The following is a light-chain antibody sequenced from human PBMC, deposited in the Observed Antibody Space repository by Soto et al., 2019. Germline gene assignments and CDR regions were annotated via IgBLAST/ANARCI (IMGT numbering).Light chain of an antibody. V-gene: IGKV1-12*02. Sequence: DIQMTQSPSSVSASLGERVTITCRASQGISTNLAWYQQKPGKAPNLLIHSASSLHTGVPSRFSGSGTGTDFTLTISSLQPEDFATYYCQQANSFPWTFGQGTKVEIK. CDR2: SAS. CDR3: QQANSFPWT. J-gene: IGKJ1*01. CDR1: QGISTN.